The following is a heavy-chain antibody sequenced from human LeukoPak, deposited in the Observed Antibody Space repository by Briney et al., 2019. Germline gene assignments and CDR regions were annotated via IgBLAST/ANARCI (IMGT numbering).Heavy chain of an antibody. D-gene: IGHD2-15*01. J-gene: IGHJ5*02. CDR3: AGTRRYCSGGSCYNWFDP. V-gene: IGHV4-61*02. CDR1: GGSISSDIYY. Sequence: SETLSLTCTVSGGSISSDIYYWSWIRQPAGKGLEWIGRIYMSGNTNYNLSLKSRLTISVDTSKNQFSLKLSSVAAADTAVYYCAGTRRYCSGGSCYNWFDPWGQGTLVTVSS. CDR2: IYMSGNT.